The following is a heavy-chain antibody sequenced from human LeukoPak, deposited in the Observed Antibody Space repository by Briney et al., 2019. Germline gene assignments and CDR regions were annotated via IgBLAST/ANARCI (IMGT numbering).Heavy chain of an antibody. D-gene: IGHD5-18*01. Sequence: PGGSLRLSCPASGFTFSGYAMSWVRQPPGKGLEWVSFISGDGGSTYYADSVKGRFTVSRDNSKNTLYLQMTSLRAEDTAVYYCAKDGGYNYGSFDYWGRGTLVTVSS. CDR1: GFTFSGYA. CDR2: ISGDGGST. CDR3: AKDGGYNYGSFDY. V-gene: IGHV3-23*01. J-gene: IGHJ4*02.